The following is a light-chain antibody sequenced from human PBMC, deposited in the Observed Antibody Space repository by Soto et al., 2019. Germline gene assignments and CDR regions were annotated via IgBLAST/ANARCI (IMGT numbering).Light chain of an antibody. CDR2: GAS. V-gene: IGKV3-15*01. CDR1: QSVSNN. CDR3: QQYNNWPRT. Sequence: EIVLKQSPGTLSVSPGESATLSCRASQSVSNNLAWYQQKPGQAPRLLIYGASTRATGFPARFSGSGSGTEFTLTISSLQSEDFAVYYCQQYNNWPRTFGQGTKVDIK. J-gene: IGKJ1*01.